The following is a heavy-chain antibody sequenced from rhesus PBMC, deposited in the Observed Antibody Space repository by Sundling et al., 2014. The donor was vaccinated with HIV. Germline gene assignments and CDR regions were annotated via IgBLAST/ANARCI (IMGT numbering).Heavy chain of an antibody. CDR2: IYGRSATT. CDR3: TRDRGNYY. D-gene: IGHD4-35*01. J-gene: IGHJ4*01. V-gene: IGHV4-143*01. Sequence: QVQLQESGPGLVKPSETLSLTCAVSAGSISGPYYWSWIRQSPGKGLEWIGNIYGRSATTNYNPSLKSRVTISKDTSKNQFSLKLDSVTAADTAVYYCTRDRGNYYWGQGVLVTVSS. CDR1: AGSISGPYY.